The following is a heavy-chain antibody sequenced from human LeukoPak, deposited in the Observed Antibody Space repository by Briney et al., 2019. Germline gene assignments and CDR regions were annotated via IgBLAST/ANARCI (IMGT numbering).Heavy chain of an antibody. CDR1: GFTFSSFE. D-gene: IGHD2-21*01. J-gene: IGHJ5*01. V-gene: IGHV3-48*03. CDR2: ISSTSDVT. Sequence: GGSLRLSCAASGFTFSSFEMNWVRQAPGGGLEWISYISSTSDVTYYADSVKGRFTTSRDHAQNSLYLQMNSFRVEDTARYYCVRHRGVEYAGDNCLDSWGRPTLVTVSS. CDR3: VRHRGVEYAGDNCLDS.